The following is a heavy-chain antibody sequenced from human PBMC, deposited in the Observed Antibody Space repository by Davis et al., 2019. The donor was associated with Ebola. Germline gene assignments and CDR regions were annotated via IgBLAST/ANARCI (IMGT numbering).Heavy chain of an antibody. V-gene: IGHV4-59*08. CDR3: ARCRVPAAIGPKYYYDYGMDV. CDR1: GGSISSYY. J-gene: IGHJ6*02. Sequence: MPSETLSLTCTVSGGSISSYYWSWIRQPPGEGLEWIGHIYYSGSTNYNPPLKSRVTISVDTSKNQFSLKLSSVTAADTAVYYCARCRVPAAIGPKYYYDYGMDVWGQGTTVTVSS. D-gene: IGHD2-2*01. CDR2: IYYSGST.